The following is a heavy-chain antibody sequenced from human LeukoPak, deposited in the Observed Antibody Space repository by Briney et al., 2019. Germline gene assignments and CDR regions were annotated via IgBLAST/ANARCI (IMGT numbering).Heavy chain of an antibody. CDR1: GYRFSSYW. J-gene: IGHJ4*02. CDR2: IYPGDSDT. Sequence: GESLKISCKGSGYRFSSYWIAWVRQMPGKGLEWVGVIYPGDSDTRYGPSFQGQVFISVDNSISTAYLHWNSLKASDTAMYFCDERLDGSPPQSFDYWGQGTRVTVAS. D-gene: IGHD1-26*01. V-gene: IGHV5-51*01. CDR3: DERLDGSPPQSFDY.